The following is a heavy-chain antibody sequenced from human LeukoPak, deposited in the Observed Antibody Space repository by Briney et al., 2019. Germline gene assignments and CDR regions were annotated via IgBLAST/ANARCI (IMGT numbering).Heavy chain of an antibody. CDR3: ARLSDY. CDR2: INYSGTT. V-gene: IGHV4-39*01. J-gene: IGHJ4*02. CDR1: GGAISSDNYY. Sequence: SETLSLTCTVSGGAISSDNYYWGWIRQPPGKGLEWIGSINYSGTTYYNPSLNSRVSISVDTSKTQFSLRLSSVTAAGTAVYYCARLSDYWGQGILVTVSS.